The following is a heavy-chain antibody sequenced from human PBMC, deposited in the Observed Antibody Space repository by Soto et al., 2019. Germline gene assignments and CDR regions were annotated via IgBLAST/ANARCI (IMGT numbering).Heavy chain of an antibody. CDR3: ARGLGDIVGVPAAHYYYYYMDV. CDR1: GGSFSGYY. D-gene: IGHD2-2*01. J-gene: IGHJ6*03. CDR2: INHSGST. V-gene: IGHV4-34*01. Sequence: SETLSLTCAVYGGSFSGYYWSWIRQPPGKGLEWIGEINHSGSTNYNPSLKSRVTISVDTSKNQFSLKLSSVTAADTAVYYCARGLGDIVGVPAAHYYYYYMDVWGKGTTVTISS.